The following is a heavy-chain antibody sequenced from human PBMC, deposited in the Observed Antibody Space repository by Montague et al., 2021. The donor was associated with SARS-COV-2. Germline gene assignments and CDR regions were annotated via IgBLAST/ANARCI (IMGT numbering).Heavy chain of an antibody. CDR1: GGSLSGYY. Sequence: SETLSLTCAVYGGSLSGYYWSWIRQPPGEGLEWIAEISHNGSTSYNPSLKSRVTISVDTSKNQFSLKLSSATAADTAVYYCARVPYRLLFVPRYYGMDVWGQGTTVTVSS. V-gene: IGHV4-34*01. CDR2: ISHNGST. CDR3: ARVPYRLLFVPRYYGMDV. D-gene: IGHD2-2*01. J-gene: IGHJ6*02.